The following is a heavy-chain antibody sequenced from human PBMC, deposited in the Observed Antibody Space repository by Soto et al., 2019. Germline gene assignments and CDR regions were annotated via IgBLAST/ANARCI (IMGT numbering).Heavy chain of an antibody. V-gene: IGHV1-3*05. CDR3: ARVSGGDFLDY. D-gene: IGHD6-19*01. CDR2: INAGNGNT. Sequence: QVQLVQSGAEEKKPGASVKVSCKASGYTSTSYAMHWVRQAPGQRLEWMGWINAGNGNTKYSQKFQGRVTITRDTSASTVYMELRSLRSEDTAVYYCARVSGGDFLDYWGQGTLVTVSS. CDR1: GYTSTSYA. J-gene: IGHJ4*02.